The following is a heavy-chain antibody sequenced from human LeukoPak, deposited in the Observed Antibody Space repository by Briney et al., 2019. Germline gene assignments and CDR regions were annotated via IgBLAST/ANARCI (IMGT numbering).Heavy chain of an antibody. Sequence: ASVKVSCKASGYTFTDYYMHWVRQAPGQGLEWMGWINPNSGGTYYAQKFQGRVTMTRDTSIDTAYMELSRLRSDDTAVYYCARQIVAVPAALRAFDIWGQGTMVTVSS. D-gene: IGHD2-2*01. CDR2: INPNSGGT. CDR1: GYTFTDYY. CDR3: ARQIVAVPAALRAFDI. V-gene: IGHV1-2*02. J-gene: IGHJ3*02.